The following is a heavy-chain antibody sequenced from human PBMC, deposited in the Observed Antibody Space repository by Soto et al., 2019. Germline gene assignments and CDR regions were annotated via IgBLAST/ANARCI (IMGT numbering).Heavy chain of an antibody. CDR1: GFTFSSYD. D-gene: IGHD3-3*01. CDR3: ARAPYYDFWSGYYGWDYYGMDV. Sequence: GGSLRLSCAASGFTFSSYDMHWVRQATGKGLEWVSAIGTAGDTYYPGSVKGRFTISRENAKNSWYLQMNSLRAEDTAVYYCARAPYYDFWSGYYGWDYYGMDVWGQGTTVTVSS. CDR2: IGTAGDT. V-gene: IGHV3-13*01. J-gene: IGHJ6*02.